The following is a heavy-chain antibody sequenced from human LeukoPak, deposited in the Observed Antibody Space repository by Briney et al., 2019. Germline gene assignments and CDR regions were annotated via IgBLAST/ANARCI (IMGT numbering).Heavy chain of an antibody. D-gene: IGHD3-10*01. V-gene: IGHV4-34*01. Sequence: PSETLSLTCAVYGASFRGYYWSWIRQPPGKGLEWIGEINHSGGTNYNPSLKSRVTISVDTSQNQFSLKLSSVTAPDTAVYYCARLLYYGSGSPEGYWGQGTLVTVSS. CDR3: ARLLYYGSGSPEGY. CDR1: GASFRGYY. J-gene: IGHJ4*02. CDR2: INHSGGT.